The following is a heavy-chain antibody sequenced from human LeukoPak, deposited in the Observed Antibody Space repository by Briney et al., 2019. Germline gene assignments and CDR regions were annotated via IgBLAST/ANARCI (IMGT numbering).Heavy chain of an antibody. J-gene: IGHJ6*02. CDR1: GGSISSYY. CDR2: IYYSGST. Sequence: SETLSLTCTVSGGSISSYYWSWIRQPPGKGLEWIGYIYYSGSTNYNPSLKSRVDISVDTSKNQFSLKLSSVTAADTAVYYCARRRVGMDVWGQGTTVTVSS. V-gene: IGHV4-59*08. D-gene: IGHD6-6*01. CDR3: ARRRVGMDV.